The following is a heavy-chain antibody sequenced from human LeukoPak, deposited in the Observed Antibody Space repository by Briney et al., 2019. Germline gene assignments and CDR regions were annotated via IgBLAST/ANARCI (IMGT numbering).Heavy chain of an antibody. CDR2: ITGSGGST. D-gene: IGHD6-13*01. CDR1: GFTFSSYA. CDR3: AKDSSSWFLHSNWFDP. J-gene: IGHJ5*02. V-gene: IGHV3-23*01. Sequence: GGSLRLSFAASGFTFSSYAMSWVRQAPGKGLEWVSAITGSGGSTYYGDSVKGRFTISRDNSKNTLYLQMNSLRAEDTAVYYCAKDSSSWFLHSNWFDPWGQGTLVTVSS.